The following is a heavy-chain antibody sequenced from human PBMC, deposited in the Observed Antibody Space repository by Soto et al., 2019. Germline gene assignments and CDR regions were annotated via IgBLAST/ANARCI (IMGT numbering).Heavy chain of an antibody. J-gene: IGHJ4*02. CDR1: GGPFSSYA. V-gene: IGHV1-69*13. CDR3: ASPKAIFGVYPFDY. CDR2: IIPIFGTA. D-gene: IGHD3-3*01. Sequence: SVKVSCKASGGPFSSYAISWVRQAPGQGLEWMGGIIPIFGTANYAQKFQGRVTITADESTSTAYMELSSLRSEDTAVYYCASPKAIFGVYPFDYWGQGTLVTVSS.